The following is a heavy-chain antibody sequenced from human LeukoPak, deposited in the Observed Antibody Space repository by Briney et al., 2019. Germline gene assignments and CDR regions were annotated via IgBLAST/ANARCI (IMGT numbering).Heavy chain of an antibody. CDR1: GFTFSSYN. V-gene: IGHV3-48*01. J-gene: IGHJ4*02. CDR2: ISSSSSTI. D-gene: IGHD3-22*01. CDR3: ARDSYNYDSSGYYPGDY. Sequence: GGSLRLSCTASGFTFSSYNMNWVRQAPGKGLEWVSYISSSSSTIYYADSVKGRLTISRDNAKNSLYLQMNSLRAEDTAVYYCARDSYNYDSSGYYPGDYWGQGTLVTVSS.